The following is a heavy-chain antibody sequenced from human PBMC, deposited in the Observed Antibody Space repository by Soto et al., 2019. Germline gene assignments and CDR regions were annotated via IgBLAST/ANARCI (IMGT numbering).Heavy chain of an antibody. J-gene: IGHJ6*02. Sequence: LRRSCAASGFTFSSYSMNWVRQAPWRGLEWVAAISGTSDYIYYADSVKGRFTISRDNAKTSLYIQMNSLRAEGTAVYYCARDHRYCSGSSCRPYYYYYGMDVWGQGTTVTVSS. CDR1: GFTFSSYS. CDR2: ISGTSDYI. CDR3: ARDHRYCSGSSCRPYYYYYGMDV. V-gene: IGHV3-21*01. D-gene: IGHD2-15*01.